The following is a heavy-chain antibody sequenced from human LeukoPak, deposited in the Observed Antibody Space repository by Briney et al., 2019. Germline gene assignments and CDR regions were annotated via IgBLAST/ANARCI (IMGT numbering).Heavy chain of an antibody. CDR1: GFTFSSYA. D-gene: IGHD2-2*01. CDR3: AKDSVPADYYYGMDV. Sequence: PGGSLRLSCAASGFTFSSYAMNWVRQAPGKGLEWVSAISGSGANTYYADSVRGRFTISRDNSKNTLYLQMNSLRAEDTAVYYCAKDSVPADYYYGMDVWGQGTTVTVSS. CDR2: ISGSGANT. V-gene: IGHV3-23*01. J-gene: IGHJ6*02.